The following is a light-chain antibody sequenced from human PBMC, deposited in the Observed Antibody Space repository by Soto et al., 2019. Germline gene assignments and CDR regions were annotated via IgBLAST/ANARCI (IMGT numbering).Light chain of an antibody. Sequence: EIVFAQSPGTLSLSPGERATLSCRASQSVSSSYLAWYQQKPGQAPRLLIYGASSRATGIPDRFSGSGSGTDFALTISRLEPEDFAVYYCQQYGSSPTFGQGTKVDIK. J-gene: IGKJ1*01. CDR1: QSVSSSY. CDR2: GAS. V-gene: IGKV3-20*01. CDR3: QQYGSSPT.